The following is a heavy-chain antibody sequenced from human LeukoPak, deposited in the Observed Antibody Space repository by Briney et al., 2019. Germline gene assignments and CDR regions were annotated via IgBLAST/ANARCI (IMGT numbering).Heavy chain of an antibody. CDR1: GFTFSSYS. J-gene: IGHJ5*02. CDR2: ISSSSSYI. CDR3: ASSSPARSALGWFDP. V-gene: IGHV3-21*01. Sequence: GGSLRLSCAASGFTFSSYSMNWVRRAPGKGLEWVSSISSSSSYIYYADSVKGRFTISRDNAKNSLYLQMNSLRAEDTAVYYCASSSPARSALGWFDPWGQGTLVTVSS. D-gene: IGHD6-6*01.